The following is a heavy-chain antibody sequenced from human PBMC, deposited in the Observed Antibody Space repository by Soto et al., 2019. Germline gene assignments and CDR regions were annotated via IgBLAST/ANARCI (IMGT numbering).Heavy chain of an antibody. D-gene: IGHD2-2*01. CDR3: ASGYCISTCCHPIYYYYGMDV. V-gene: IGHV1-69*12. J-gene: IGHJ6*02. CDR2: IIPIFGTA. CDR1: GGTFSSYA. Sequence: QVQLVQSGAEVKKPGSSVKVSCKASGGTFSSYAISWVRQAPGQGLEWMGGIIPIFGTANYAQKFQGRVTITADESTSTAYMELSSLRSEDTAVYYCASGYCISTCCHPIYYYYGMDVWGQGTTVTVSS.